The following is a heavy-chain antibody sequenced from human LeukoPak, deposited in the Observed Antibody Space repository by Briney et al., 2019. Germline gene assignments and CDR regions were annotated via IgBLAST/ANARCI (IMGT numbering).Heavy chain of an antibody. D-gene: IGHD5-24*01. V-gene: IGHV4-39*07. CDR3: ARAGRDGYSPASDSFDI. CDR2: FYYGGIT. CDR1: GASITTTLYY. Sequence: SETLSLTCTVAGASITTTLYYWVWARQSPGKGLEWIGSFYYGGITYYHPSLKSRVTVSVDTSRSQFSLKLISVTAADTAVYYCARAGRDGYSPASDSFDIWGQGKTVTVSS. J-gene: IGHJ3*02.